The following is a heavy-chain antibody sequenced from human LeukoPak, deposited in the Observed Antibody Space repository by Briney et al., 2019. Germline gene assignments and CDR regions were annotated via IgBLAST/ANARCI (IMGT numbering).Heavy chain of an antibody. D-gene: IGHD3-22*01. Sequence: ASETLSLTCTVSGGSISSSSYYWGWIRQPPGKGLEWIGSIYYSGSTNYNPSLKSRVTISVDTSKNQFSLKLSSVTAADTAVYYCARAGPYDSSGYYYQYYYYMDVWGKGTTVTISS. CDR3: ARAGPYDSSGYYYQYYYYMDV. CDR2: IYYSGST. V-gene: IGHV4-39*07. J-gene: IGHJ6*03. CDR1: GGSISSSSYY.